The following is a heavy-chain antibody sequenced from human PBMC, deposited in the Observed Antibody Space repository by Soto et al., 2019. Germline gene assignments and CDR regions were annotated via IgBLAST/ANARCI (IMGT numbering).Heavy chain of an antibody. V-gene: IGHV3-23*01. Sequence: PGGSLRLSCAASGFTFSSYAMSWVRQAPGKGLEWVSAISGSGGSTYYADSVKGRFTISRDNSKNTLYLQMNSLSAEDTAVYYCAKDLTGYVFNCFDSWGKGTLVTVSS. D-gene: IGHD3-16*01. CDR1: GFTFSSYA. J-gene: IGHJ5*01. CDR3: AKDLTGYVFNCFDS. CDR2: ISGSGGST.